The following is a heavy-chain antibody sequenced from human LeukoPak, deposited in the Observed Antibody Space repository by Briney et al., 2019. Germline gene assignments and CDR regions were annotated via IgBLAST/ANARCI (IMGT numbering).Heavy chain of an antibody. J-gene: IGHJ4*02. D-gene: IGHD5-12*01. CDR1: GGSFSGYY. Sequence: PSETLSLTCAVYGGSFSGYYWSWIRQPPGKGLEWIGEINHSGSTNYNPSLKSRVTISVDTSKNQISLKLSSVTAADTAVYYCARGRLYLDYWGQGTLVTVSS. V-gene: IGHV4-34*01. CDR3: ARGRLYLDY. CDR2: INHSGST.